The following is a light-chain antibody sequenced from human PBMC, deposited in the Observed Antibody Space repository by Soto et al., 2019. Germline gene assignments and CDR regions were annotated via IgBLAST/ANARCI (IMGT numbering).Light chain of an antibody. V-gene: IGKV3-15*01. J-gene: IGKJ2*01. CDR1: QSVSSI. CDR2: GAS. CDR3: QQYNNWPPYN. Sequence: EIVTTQSPATLSVSPGERATLPCMASQSVSSILAWYQQKPGQAPRLLIYGASASAAGIPATFSGSGSGTEFTLAITCLQSVDVAVFYCQQYNNWPPYNFGQGTKLVIK.